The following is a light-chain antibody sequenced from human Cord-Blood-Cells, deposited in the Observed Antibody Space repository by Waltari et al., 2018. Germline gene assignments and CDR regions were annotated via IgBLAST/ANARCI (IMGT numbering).Light chain of an antibody. CDR2: DVS. J-gene: IGLJ2*01. CDR1: SSDVGGYNS. Sequence: QSALTQPASVSGSPGQSITISCTGTSSDVGGYNSVSWYQQHPGKAPKLMIYDVSNRPAGVSNRCSGSKSGNTVSLTIPELQAEDEADYYCSSYTSSSTLVFGGGTKLTVL. V-gene: IGLV2-14*01. CDR3: SSYTSSSTLV.